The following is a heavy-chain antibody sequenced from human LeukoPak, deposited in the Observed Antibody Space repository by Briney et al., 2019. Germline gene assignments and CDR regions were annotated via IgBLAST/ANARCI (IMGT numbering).Heavy chain of an antibody. D-gene: IGHD6-13*01. Sequence: GGSLRLSCAASGFTFSSYSMNWVRQAPGKGLEWVSSISSSSSYIYYADSVKGRFTISRDNAKNSLYLQMNSLRAEDTAVYYCARDTGYSSSWPLFDYWGQGTLVTVSS. CDR2: ISSSSSYI. J-gene: IGHJ4*02. CDR1: GFTFSSYS. V-gene: IGHV3-21*01. CDR3: ARDTGYSSSWPLFDY.